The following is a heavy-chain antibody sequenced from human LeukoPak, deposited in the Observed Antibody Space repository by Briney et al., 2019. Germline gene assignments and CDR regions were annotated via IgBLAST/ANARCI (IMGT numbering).Heavy chain of an antibody. Sequence: SETLSLTCAVYGGSFSGYYWSWIRQPPGKGLEWIGEINHSGSTNYNPSLKSRVTISVDTSKNQFSLKLSSVTAADTAVYYCARSGSSGDLFNFDHWGQGTLVTVSS. CDR1: GGSFSGYY. CDR2: INHSGST. D-gene: IGHD3-3*01. V-gene: IGHV4-34*01. J-gene: IGHJ4*02. CDR3: ARSGSSGDLFNFDH.